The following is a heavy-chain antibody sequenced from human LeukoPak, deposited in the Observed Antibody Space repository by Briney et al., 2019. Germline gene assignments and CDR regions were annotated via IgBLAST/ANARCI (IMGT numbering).Heavy chain of an antibody. J-gene: IGHJ4*02. CDR3: ARDRGSVGPLQLFDY. V-gene: IGHV3-7*01. CDR2: IKQDGSAK. CDR1: GFTFRRYW. D-gene: IGHD1-7*01. Sequence: GGSLRLSCEPSGFTFRRYWMNWVRQAPGKGLEWVANIKQDGSAKYYVDSVKGRFTISRDNAKNSLYLQMSSLRAEDTAIYFCARDRGSVGPLQLFDYWGQGTLVPVSS.